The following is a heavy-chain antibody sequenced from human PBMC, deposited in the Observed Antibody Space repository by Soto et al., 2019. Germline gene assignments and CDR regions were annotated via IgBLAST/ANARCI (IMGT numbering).Heavy chain of an antibody. V-gene: IGHV3-64D*06. CDR3: VKAASPCCDSSYYFDY. CDR2: ISNNASNV. J-gene: IGHJ4*02. CDR1: GFTFSDYT. Sequence: GESLRLSCSASGFTFSDYTMHWVRQAPEKCLEFVSAISNNASNVYYADSVRGRFTISRDNFKKTPYLQMTRLTAEETAVYYCVKAASPCCDSSYYFDYWGQGXVVTVSS. D-gene: IGHD2-21*02.